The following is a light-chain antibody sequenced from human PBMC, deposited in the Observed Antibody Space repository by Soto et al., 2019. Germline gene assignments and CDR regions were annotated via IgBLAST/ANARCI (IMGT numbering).Light chain of an antibody. J-gene: IGKJ5*01. V-gene: IGKV1-27*01. CDR1: QGISNF. CDR3: VIT. CDR2: AAS. Sequence: DIPMTQSPSSLSASVGDRVTITCRASQGISNFLAWYQQKPGKVPKLLISAASTLQSGVPSRFSGSGSGTDFTLTITSLQPEDVATYSSVITFGQGTRLEIK.